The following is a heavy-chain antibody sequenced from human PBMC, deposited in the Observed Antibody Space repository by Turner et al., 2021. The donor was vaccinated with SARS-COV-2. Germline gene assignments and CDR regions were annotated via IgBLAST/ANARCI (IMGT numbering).Heavy chain of an antibody. V-gene: IGHV3-49*04. CDR2: IRSKAYGGTT. CDR1: GFTFGDYA. D-gene: IGHD2-15*01. J-gene: IGHJ4*02. CDR3: TRVKYCSGGSCYGYYFDY. Sequence: EVQLVESGGGLVQPGRPLRLSCTASGFTFGDYAMNWVRQAPGKGLEWVGFIRSKAYGGTTQYAASVKGRFTISRDDSKSIAYLQMNSLKTEDTAVYYCTRVKYCSGGSCYGYYFDYWGQGTLVTVSS.